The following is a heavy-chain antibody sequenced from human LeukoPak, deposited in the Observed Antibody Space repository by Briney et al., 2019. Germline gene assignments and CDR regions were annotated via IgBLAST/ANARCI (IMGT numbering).Heavy chain of an antibody. V-gene: IGHV3-23*01. CDR2: ISGSGSST. D-gene: IGHD5-12*01. Sequence: GGSLRLSCAASGFTFSSYAMSWVRQAPGKGLEWVSAISGSGSSTYYADSVKGRFTISRDNSKNTLYLQMNSLTADDTAIYYCARDGATSGYEDYWGQGTLVTVSS. J-gene: IGHJ4*02. CDR1: GFTFSSYA. CDR3: ARDGATSGYEDY.